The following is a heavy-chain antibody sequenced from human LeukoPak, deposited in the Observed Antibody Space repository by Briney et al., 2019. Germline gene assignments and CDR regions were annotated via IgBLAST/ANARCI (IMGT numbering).Heavy chain of an antibody. Sequence: ASVKVSCKASGGTFSNYAISWVRQAPGQGLEWMGGIIPIFGTANYAQKFQGRVTITADESTSTAYMELSSLRSEDTAVYYCAIGGAWFGERTYFDYWGQGTLVTVSS. V-gene: IGHV1-69*13. CDR2: IIPIFGTA. J-gene: IGHJ4*02. CDR1: GGTFSNYA. D-gene: IGHD3-10*01. CDR3: AIGGAWFGERTYFDY.